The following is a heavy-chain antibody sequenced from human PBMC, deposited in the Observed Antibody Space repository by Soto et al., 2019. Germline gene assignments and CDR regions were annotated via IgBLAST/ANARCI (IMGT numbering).Heavy chain of an antibody. D-gene: IGHD2-2*01. J-gene: IGHJ4*02. V-gene: IGHV3-11*06. CDR2: ISKSGSYK. CDR3: ASRGPCSKGLWHPFDS. CDR1: DISLSRSY. Sequence: GGSLRLSCVGSDISLSRSYMSWVRQAPGKGLEWLSFISKSGSYKTYAPTVEGRFTISRDNITNILYLQMDSLRAEVTALYYCASRGPCSKGLWHPFDSWDQGTQVSVSP.